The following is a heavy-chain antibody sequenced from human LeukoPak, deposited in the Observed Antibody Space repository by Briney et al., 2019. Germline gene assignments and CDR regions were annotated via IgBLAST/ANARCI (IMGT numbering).Heavy chain of an antibody. CDR3: ARRTSNPVGAIDC. Sequence: SETLSLTCTVSSGSISIIDYYWGRIRQPPGKGLEWIGSISYSGTYYNPSLKSRLTISVDTPKNQFSLKLTSVTAADTAVYYCARRTSNPVGAIDCWGQGTLVTVSS. D-gene: IGHD1-26*01. J-gene: IGHJ4*02. CDR1: SGSISIIDYY. V-gene: IGHV4-39*01. CDR2: ISYSGT.